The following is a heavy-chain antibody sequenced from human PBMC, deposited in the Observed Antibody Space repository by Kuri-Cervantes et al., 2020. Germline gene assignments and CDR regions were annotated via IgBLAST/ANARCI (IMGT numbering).Heavy chain of an antibody. J-gene: IGHJ4*02. CDR1: GFPFHDYA. CDR2: ISWNSGSM. V-gene: IGHV3-9*01. Sequence: SLKISCAASGFPFHDYAMHWVRQAPGKGLEWVSGISWNSGSMGYVDSVKGRFTISRDNAKNSLYLQMNSLRAEDTAVYYCAREKLRYFDWFRLFDYWGQGTLVTVSS. D-gene: IGHD3-9*01. CDR3: AREKLRYFDWFRLFDY.